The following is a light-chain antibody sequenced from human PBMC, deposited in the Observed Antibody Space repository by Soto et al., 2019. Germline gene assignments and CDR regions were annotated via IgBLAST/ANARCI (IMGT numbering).Light chain of an antibody. CDR1: QRFASNY. J-gene: IGKJ2*01. CDR2: GGS. V-gene: IGKV3-20*01. Sequence: ENVLTQSPGILSLSPGEAATLSCRASQRFASNYLAWYQQKPGQAPRLLIYGGSTRASGVPDRFSGTGSGTDFTLTISRLEPEDFAVYYCQRYDNSAPSYTFGQGTKLEIK. CDR3: QRYDNSAPSYT.